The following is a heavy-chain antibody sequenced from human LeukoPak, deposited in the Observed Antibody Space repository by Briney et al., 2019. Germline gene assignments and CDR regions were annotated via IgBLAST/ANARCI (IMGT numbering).Heavy chain of an antibody. CDR3: ARGGFDAFDI. CDR1: GFTFSNYA. Sequence: GGSLRLSCAASGFTFSNYAIHWVRQAPGKGLEWVTVISYDGGSKFYADSVKGRFTISRDNAKNSLYLQMNSLRAEDTAVYYCARGGFDAFDIWGQGTMVTVSS. J-gene: IGHJ3*02. V-gene: IGHV3-30-3*01. CDR2: ISYDGGSK.